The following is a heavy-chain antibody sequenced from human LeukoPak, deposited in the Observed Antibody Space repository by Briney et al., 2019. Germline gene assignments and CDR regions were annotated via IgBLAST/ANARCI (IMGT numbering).Heavy chain of an antibody. D-gene: IGHD3-3*01. CDR1: GFTFSSYG. CDR3: AKDLLRFLEWLAYFDY. J-gene: IGHJ4*02. V-gene: IGHV3-30*02. Sequence: PGRSLRLSCAASGFTFSSYGMHWVRQAPGKGLEWVAFIRYDGSNKYYADSVKGRFTISRDNSKNTLYLQMNSLRAEDTAVYYCAKDLLRFLEWLAYFDYWGQGTLVTVSS. CDR2: IRYDGSNK.